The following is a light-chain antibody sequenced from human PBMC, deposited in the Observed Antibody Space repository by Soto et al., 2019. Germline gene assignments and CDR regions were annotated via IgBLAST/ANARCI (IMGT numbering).Light chain of an antibody. CDR3: QQRNT. J-gene: IGKJ5*01. V-gene: IGKV3-11*01. CDR1: QSVSSY. CDR2: DAS. Sequence: EFVLTQSPATLSLSPGKRATLSWRASQSVSSYVAWYQQKPGQAPRLVIYDASSRATGVPPRFSGSGSGTDFTLTISSLEPEDFAVYYCQQRNTFGQGTRLEI.